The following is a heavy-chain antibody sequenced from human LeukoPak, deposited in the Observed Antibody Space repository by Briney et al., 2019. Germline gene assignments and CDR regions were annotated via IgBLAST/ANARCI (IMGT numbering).Heavy chain of an antibody. CDR2: INPNSGGT. V-gene: IGHV1-2*02. D-gene: IGHD3-10*01. CDR1: GYTFTGYY. J-gene: IGHJ4*02. Sequence: ASVKVSCKASGYTFTGYYMHWVRQAPGQGLEWMGWINPNSGGTNYAQKFQGRVTMTRDTSISTAYMELSRLRSDDTAVYYCARGPITMVRGVIMDLGYWGQGTLVTVSS. CDR3: ARGPITMVRGVIMDLGY.